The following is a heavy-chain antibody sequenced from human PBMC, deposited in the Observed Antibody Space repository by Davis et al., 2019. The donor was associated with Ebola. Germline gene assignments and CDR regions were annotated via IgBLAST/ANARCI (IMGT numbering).Heavy chain of an antibody. J-gene: IGHJ5*02. V-gene: IGHV4-34*01. Sequence: SETLSLTCAVYGGSFSGYYWSWIRQPPGKGLEWIGEINHSGSTNYNPSLKSRVTISGDTSKNQFSLNVNSVTAADTAMYYCAGVGRSTVTVWFDPWGQGTLVTVSS. D-gene: IGHD4-17*01. CDR1: GGSFSGYY. CDR2: INHSGST. CDR3: AGVGRSTVTVWFDP.